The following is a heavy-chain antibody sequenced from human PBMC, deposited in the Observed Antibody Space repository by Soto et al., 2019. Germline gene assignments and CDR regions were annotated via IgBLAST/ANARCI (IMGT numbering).Heavy chain of an antibody. J-gene: IGHJ4*02. V-gene: IGHV3-15*01. Sequence: GGALRLSCAASGFTFSNAWMSLGRQAPGKGLEWVGRIKSKTDGGTTDYAAPVKGRFTISRDDSKNTLYLQMNSLKTEDTAVYYCTTGFYAYWSGYHTGIRDYWGPGTLVTVSS. CDR2: IKSKTDGGTT. CDR3: TTGFYAYWSGYHTGIRDY. CDR1: GFTFSNAW. D-gene: IGHD3-3*01.